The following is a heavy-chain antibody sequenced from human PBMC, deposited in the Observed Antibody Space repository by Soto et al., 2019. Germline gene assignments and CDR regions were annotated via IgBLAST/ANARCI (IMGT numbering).Heavy chain of an antibody. V-gene: IGHV3-30*18. CDR1: GFTFSSYG. J-gene: IGHJ6*02. Sequence: QVQLVESGGGVVQPGRSLRLSCAASGFTFSSYGMHWVRQAPGKGLEWVAVISYDGSNKYYADSVKGRFTISRDNSKNTLYLQMNSLRAEDTAVYYCAKDGAVVHAIYYYYGMDVWGQGTTVTVSS. D-gene: IGHD3-16*01. CDR2: ISYDGSNK. CDR3: AKDGAVVHAIYYYYGMDV.